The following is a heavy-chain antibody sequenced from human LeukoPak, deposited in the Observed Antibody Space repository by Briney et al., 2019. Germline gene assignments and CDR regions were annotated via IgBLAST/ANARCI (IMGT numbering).Heavy chain of an antibody. CDR1: GFTFSSYS. V-gene: IGHV3-21*01. D-gene: IGHD6-13*01. J-gene: IGHJ4*02. Sequence: GGSLRLSCAASGFTFSSYSMNWVRQAPGKGLEWVSSISSSSSYIYYADSVKGRFTISRDNAKNSLYLQMNSLRAEDTAVYYCARALSVAAASGWQGYYFDYWGQGTLVTVSS. CDR3: ARALSVAAASGWQGYYFDY. CDR2: ISSSSSYI.